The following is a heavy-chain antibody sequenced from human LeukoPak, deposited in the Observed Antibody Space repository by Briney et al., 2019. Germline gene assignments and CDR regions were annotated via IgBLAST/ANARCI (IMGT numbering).Heavy chain of an antibody. CDR1: GGSISSYY. Sequence: SETLSLTCTVSGGSISSYYWSWIRQPAGKGLEWIGRIYTSGSTNYNPSLKSRVTMSVETSTNQFSLKLSSVTAADTAVYYCARAPPGYSSSWLYFQHWGQGTLVTVSS. D-gene: IGHD6-13*01. CDR3: ARAPPGYSSSWLYFQH. CDR2: IYTSGST. J-gene: IGHJ1*01. V-gene: IGHV4-4*07.